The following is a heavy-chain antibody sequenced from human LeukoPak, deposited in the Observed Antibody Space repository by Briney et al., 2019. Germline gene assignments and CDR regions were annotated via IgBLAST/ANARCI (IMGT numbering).Heavy chain of an antibody. CDR2: ISGSGGST. CDR3: AKDRLVYCSGGSCYSSNY. Sequence: AGGSLRLSCAASGFTFSSYGMSWVRQAAGKGLEWVSAISGSGGSTYYADSVKGRFTISRDNSKNTLYLQMNSLRAEDTAVYYCAKDRLVYCSGGSCYSSNYWGQGTLVTVSS. V-gene: IGHV3-23*01. CDR1: GFTFSSYG. D-gene: IGHD2-15*01. J-gene: IGHJ4*02.